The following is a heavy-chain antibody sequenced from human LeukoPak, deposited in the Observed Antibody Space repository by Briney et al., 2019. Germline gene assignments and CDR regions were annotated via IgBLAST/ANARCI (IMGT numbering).Heavy chain of an antibody. CDR3: ARDLSRYSYGYPSWFDP. J-gene: IGHJ5*02. CDR1: GYTFTSYG. D-gene: IGHD5-18*01. Sequence: ASVKVSCKASGYTFTSYGISWVRQAPGQGLEWMGWISAYNGNTNYAQELQGRVTMTTDTSTSTAYMELRSLRSDDTAVYYCARDLSRYSYGYPSWFDPWGQGTLVTVS. CDR2: ISAYNGNT. V-gene: IGHV1-18*01.